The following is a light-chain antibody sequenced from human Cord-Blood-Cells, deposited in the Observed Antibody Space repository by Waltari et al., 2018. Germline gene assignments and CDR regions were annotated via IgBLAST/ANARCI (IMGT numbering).Light chain of an antibody. V-gene: IGLV3-25*02. Sequence: SYELTQPPSVSVSTGQTARITCSGDALPKQYAYWYQQKPRQAPVLVIYKDSERPSGIPERFSGSSSVTTVTLTISGVQAEDEADYYCQSADSSGTYVVFGGGTKLTVL. J-gene: IGLJ2*01. CDR2: KDS. CDR1: ALPKQY. CDR3: QSADSSGTYVV.